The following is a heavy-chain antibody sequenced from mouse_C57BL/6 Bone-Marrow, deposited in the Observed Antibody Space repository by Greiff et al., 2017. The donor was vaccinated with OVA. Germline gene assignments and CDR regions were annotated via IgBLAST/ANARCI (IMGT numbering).Heavy chain of an antibody. CDR3: ARHCAKGGYYFDY. D-gene: IGHD1-3*01. Sequence: VKLVESGPGLVAPSQSLSITCTVSGFSLTSYGVHWVRQPPGKGLEWLVVIWSDGSTPYNSALKSRLSISKDNSKSQVFLKMNSLQTDDTAMDYCARHCAKGGYYFDYWGQGTTLTVSS. V-gene: IGHV2-6-1*01. CDR1: GFSLTSYG. J-gene: IGHJ2*01. CDR2: IWSDGST.